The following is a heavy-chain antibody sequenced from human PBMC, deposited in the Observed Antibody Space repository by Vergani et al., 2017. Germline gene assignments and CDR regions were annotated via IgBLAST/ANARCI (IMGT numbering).Heavy chain of an antibody. D-gene: IGHD6-6*01. Sequence: VQLVESGGGLVQPGGSLRLSCTASGFSLSDHWMRWVRQAPGKGLEWVSYISSSGIIYYAGSVKGRFTISRDNAKNSVYLQMNSLRTEDTAVYYCARGLYTSWSESAFDIWGQGTMVTVSS. CDR3: ARGLYTSWSESAFDI. CDR1: GFSLSDHW. CDR2: ISSSGII. V-gene: IGHV3-11*01. J-gene: IGHJ3*02.